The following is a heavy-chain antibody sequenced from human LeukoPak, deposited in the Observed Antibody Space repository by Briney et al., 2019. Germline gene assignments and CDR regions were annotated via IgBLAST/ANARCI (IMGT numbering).Heavy chain of an antibody. CDR2: MNPNSGNT. CDR3: ARGFRDAYSRKFDS. J-gene: IGHJ4*02. D-gene: IGHD1-26*01. V-gene: IGHV1-8*01. CDR1: GYTFTSYD. Sequence: ASVKVSCKASGYTFTSYDINWVRQAAGQGLEWMAWMNPNSGNTGYAQKFQGRVTVTRNTSIDTACMELSSLRSEDTAVYYCARGFRDAYSRKFDSWGQGALVTVSS.